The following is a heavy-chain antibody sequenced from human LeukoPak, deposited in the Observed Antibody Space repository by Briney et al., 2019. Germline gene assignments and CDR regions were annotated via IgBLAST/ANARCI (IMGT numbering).Heavy chain of an antibody. Sequence: ASVKVSCKASGYTFTSYAMHWVRQAPGQRLEWMGWINAGNGNTKYSQKFQGRVTITRDTSASTAYMELSSLRSEDTAVYYCARRPRPGITVAMITFGGVIVPPFDYWGQGTLVTVSS. D-gene: IGHD3-16*02. CDR2: INAGNGNT. V-gene: IGHV1-3*01. CDR1: GYTFTSYA. J-gene: IGHJ4*02. CDR3: ARRPRPGITVAMITFGGVIVPPFDY.